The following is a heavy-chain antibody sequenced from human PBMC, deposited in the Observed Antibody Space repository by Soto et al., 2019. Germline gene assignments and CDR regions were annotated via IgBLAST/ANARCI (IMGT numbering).Heavy chain of an antibody. D-gene: IGHD1-7*01. CDR2: INPSGGST. V-gene: IGHV1-46*01. Sequence: QVQLVQSGAEVKKPWSSVKVSCKASGYTLTSYYMNWVRQAHVQGLEWMGIINPSGGSTSYAQKFQGRVTMTRDMSTSTVYMELSSQRAEDTAGYDCAGAPNWKYVRYGMDVWGQGTTVTVSS. J-gene: IGHJ6*02. CDR3: AGAPNWKYVRYGMDV. CDR1: GYTLTSYY.